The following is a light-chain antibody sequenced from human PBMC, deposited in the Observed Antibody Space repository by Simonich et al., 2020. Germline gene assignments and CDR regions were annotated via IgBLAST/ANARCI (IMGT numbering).Light chain of an antibody. CDR2: DVS. J-gene: IGLJ1*01. CDR1: SSDVGGYNY. CDR3: CSYAGSSTSYV. Sequence: QSALTQPASVSGSPGQSITISCTGTSSDVGGYNYVSWYQQHPGKAPKLMIYDVSNRPSVVSNRFSGSKSGNTASLTISGLQAEDEADYYCCSYAGSSTSYVFGTGTKVTVL. V-gene: IGLV2-23*02.